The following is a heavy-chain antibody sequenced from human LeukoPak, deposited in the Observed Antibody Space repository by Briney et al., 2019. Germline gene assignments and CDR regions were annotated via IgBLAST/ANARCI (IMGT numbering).Heavy chain of an antibody. CDR2: INPSGGST. Sequence: ASVKVSCKASGYTFTSYYMHWVRQAPGQGLEWMGIINPSGGSTSYAQKFQGRVTISADKSTSTAYMELSSLRSEDTAVYYCARDPETVGGYWGQGTLVTVSS. V-gene: IGHV1-46*01. J-gene: IGHJ4*02. CDR1: GYTFTSYY. D-gene: IGHD6-19*01. CDR3: ARDPETVGGY.